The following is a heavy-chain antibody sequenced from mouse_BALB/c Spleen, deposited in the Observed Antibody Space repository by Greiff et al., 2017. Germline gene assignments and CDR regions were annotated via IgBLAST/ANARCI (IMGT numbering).Heavy chain of an antibody. CDR1: GFTFTDYY. V-gene: IGHV7-3*02. CDR3: ARDENYGSSLYAMDY. J-gene: IGHJ4*01. D-gene: IGHD1-1*01. Sequence: EVKLVESGGGLVQPGGSLRLSCATSGFTFTDYYMSWVRQPPGKALEWLGFIRNKANGYTTEYSASVKGRFTTSRDNSQSILYLQMNTLRAEDSATYYCARDENYGSSLYAMDYWGQGTSVTVSS. CDR2: IRNKANGYTT.